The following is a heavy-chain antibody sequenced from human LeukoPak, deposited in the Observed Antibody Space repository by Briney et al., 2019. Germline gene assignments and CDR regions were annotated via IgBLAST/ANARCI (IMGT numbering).Heavy chain of an antibody. CDR1: GFTFSTYS. CDR3: ARSRLGGRGAFDI. CDR2: VGTSSSTI. J-gene: IGHJ3*02. V-gene: IGHV3-48*01. Sequence: GGSLRLSCAASGFTFSTYSMNWVRQAPGRGLEWVSYVGTSSSTIYYADSVKGRFTISRDNANTSLFLEMNTLRAEDTAVYYCARSRLGGRGAFDIWGQGTVVTVSS. D-gene: IGHD1-1*01.